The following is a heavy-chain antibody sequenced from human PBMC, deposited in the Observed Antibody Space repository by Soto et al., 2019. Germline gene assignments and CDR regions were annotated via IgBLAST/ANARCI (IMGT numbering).Heavy chain of an antibody. V-gene: IGHV1-69*01. CDR2: IIPIFGTA. CDR3: ARVNKNGSGSYYLNYYYYGMDV. Sequence: QVQLVESGAEVKKPGSSVKVSCKASGGTFSSYAISWVRQAPGQGLEWMGGIIPIFGTANYAQKFQGRVTITADESTSTAYMELSSLRSEDTAVYYCARVNKNGSGSYYLNYYYYGMDVWGQGTTVTVSS. J-gene: IGHJ6*02. D-gene: IGHD3-10*01. CDR1: GGTFSSYA.